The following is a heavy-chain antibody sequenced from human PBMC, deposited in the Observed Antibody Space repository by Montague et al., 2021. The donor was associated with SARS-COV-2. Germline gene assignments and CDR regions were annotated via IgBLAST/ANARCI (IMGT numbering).Heavy chain of an antibody. D-gene: IGHD4-17*01. CDR1: GFTFGSYS. J-gene: IGHJ1*01. V-gene: IGHV3-48*04. Sequence: SLRLSCAASGFTFGSYSMNWVRQAPGKGLEWVSYISRSSRTIYYADSVKGRITISRDNAKNSLYLQMNSLRAEDTDVYYCSDYGDTEPFQHWGQGTLVTVSS. CDR2: ISRSSRTI. CDR3: SDYGDTEPFQH.